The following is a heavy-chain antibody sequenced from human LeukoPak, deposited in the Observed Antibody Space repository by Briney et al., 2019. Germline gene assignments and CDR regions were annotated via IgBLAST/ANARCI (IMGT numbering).Heavy chain of an antibody. CDR1: GFVFSRYG. J-gene: IGHJ4*02. Sequence: PGGSLRLSCAASGFVFSRYGMHWVRQAPGKGLVWVSRINTDGSSTNYADSVKGRFTISRDNAKNTLYLQMNSLRAEDTAVYYCARASSGSHGDYWGQGTLVTVSS. D-gene: IGHD1-26*01. CDR3: ARASSGSHGDY. V-gene: IGHV3-74*01. CDR2: INTDGSST.